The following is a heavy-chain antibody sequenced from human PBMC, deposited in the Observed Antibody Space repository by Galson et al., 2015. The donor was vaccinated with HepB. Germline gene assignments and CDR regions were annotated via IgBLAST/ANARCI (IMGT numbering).Heavy chain of an antibody. J-gene: IGHJ4*02. CDR1: GFSLTARPVG. CDR3: ARRGPLNGYWNSGTFDH. D-gene: IGHD2/OR15-2a*01. V-gene: IGHV2-5*02. CDR2: IYWDDDK. Sequence: PALVKPTQTLTLTCTFSGFSLTARPVGVAWIRQPPGEALEWLAFIYWDDDKRYNPSLRSRLAITKDTSKNQVVLTMANIDPVDTGTYYCARRGPLNGYWNSGTFDHWGQGTPVTVSS.